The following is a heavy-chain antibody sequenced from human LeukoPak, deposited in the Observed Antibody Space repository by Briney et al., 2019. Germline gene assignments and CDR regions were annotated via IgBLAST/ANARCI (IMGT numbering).Heavy chain of an antibody. CDR3: ARDVLYCSCPSCLGWFDS. Sequence: SHTLSLTCTVSGGSISSGDYYWSWIRQPPGKGLEWIGYIYYGGSTYYNTSLKSRATISVDTSKIHFSLQLSSVTAADTSVYYCARDVLYCSCPSCLGWFDSWGQGTRITVSA. CDR2: IYYGGST. V-gene: IGHV4-30-4*01. D-gene: IGHD2-2*01. J-gene: IGHJ5*01. CDR1: GGSISSGDYY.